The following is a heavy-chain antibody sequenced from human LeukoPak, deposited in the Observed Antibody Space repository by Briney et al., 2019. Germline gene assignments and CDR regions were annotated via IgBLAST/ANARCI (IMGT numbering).Heavy chain of an antibody. CDR3: ARVGTDITMVRRVIQNNWFDP. J-gene: IGHJ5*02. CDR1: GGSFSGYY. Sequence: PSETLSLTCAVYGGSFSGYYWSWIRQPPGKGLEWIGEINHSGSTNYNPSLKSRVTISVDTSKNQFSLKLSSVTAADTAVYYCARVGTDITMVRRVIQNNWFDPWGQGTLVTVSS. CDR2: INHSGST. V-gene: IGHV4-34*01. D-gene: IGHD3-10*01.